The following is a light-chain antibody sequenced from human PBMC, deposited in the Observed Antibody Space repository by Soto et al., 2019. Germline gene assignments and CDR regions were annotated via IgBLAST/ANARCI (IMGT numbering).Light chain of an antibody. CDR1: SSDVCGYNY. V-gene: IGLV2-14*03. J-gene: IGLJ1*01. CDR2: DVT. CDR3: SSYTGSTTLEV. Sequence: QSALTQPASVSGSPGQSITISCTGTSSDVCGYNYVSWYQQHPGKAPKLIIYDVTNRPSGVSHRFSGSKSGITASLTISGLQAEDEADYYCSSYTGSTTLEVFGTGTKLTVL.